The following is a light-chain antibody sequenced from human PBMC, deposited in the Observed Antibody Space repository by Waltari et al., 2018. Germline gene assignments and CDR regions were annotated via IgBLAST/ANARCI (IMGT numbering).Light chain of an antibody. V-gene: IGKV3-20*01. CDR3: QQYGSSPWT. CDR1: QSVSSSY. CDR2: GAS. Sequence: IVLTQSPGTLSLSPGERATLFCRASQSVSSSYLAWYQQKPGQAPRVLIHGASNRATGIPDRFSGSGSGTDFTLTISRLEPEDFAVYYCQQYGSSPWTFGQGTKVEIK. J-gene: IGKJ1*01.